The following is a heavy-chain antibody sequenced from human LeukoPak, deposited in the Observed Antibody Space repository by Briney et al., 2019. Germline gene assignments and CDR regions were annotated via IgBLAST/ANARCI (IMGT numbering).Heavy chain of an antibody. Sequence: ASVKVSCKASGYTFTGFYIHWVRQAPGQGLEWMGWINPNSGGTNYAQKFQGRVTMTRDSSISTAYMELSRLSSDDTAVYYCATARDILTTIPVGGFGYWGQGTLVTVSS. D-gene: IGHD5-12*01. CDR2: INPNSGGT. J-gene: IGHJ4*02. CDR3: ATARDILTTIPVGGFGY. V-gene: IGHV1-2*02. CDR1: GYTFTGFY.